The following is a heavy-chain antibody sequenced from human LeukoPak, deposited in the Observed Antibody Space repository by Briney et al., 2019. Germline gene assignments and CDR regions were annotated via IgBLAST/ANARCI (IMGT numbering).Heavy chain of an antibody. CDR3: ARDGGYSSSWFFGY. V-gene: IGHV4-59*01. CDR1: GGSISRYH. CDR2: IYYSGST. Sequence: PSETLSLTCTATGGSISRYHWSWLRQPPGKGLEWIGYIYYSGSTNYNPSLKIRVTISVDTSKNQFSLKLSSVTAPDTAVYYCARDGGYSSSWFFGYWGQGTLVTVSS. D-gene: IGHD6-13*01. J-gene: IGHJ4*02.